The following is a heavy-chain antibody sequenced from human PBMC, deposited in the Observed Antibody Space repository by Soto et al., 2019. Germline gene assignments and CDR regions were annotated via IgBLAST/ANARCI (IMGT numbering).Heavy chain of an antibody. CDR2: IYWNDDR. D-gene: IGHD6-6*01. V-gene: IGHV2-5*01. Sequence: SGPTLVNPTHTLTLTCTFSGFSLSTFGVGVGWIRQPPGKALEWLALIYWNDDRRYSPSLKSRLTITEDTSKKQVVLTMTNMDPVDTATYYCARHNSSSPPQHWGQGTLVTVSS. J-gene: IGHJ1*01. CDR1: GFSLSTFGVG. CDR3: ARHNSSSPPQH.